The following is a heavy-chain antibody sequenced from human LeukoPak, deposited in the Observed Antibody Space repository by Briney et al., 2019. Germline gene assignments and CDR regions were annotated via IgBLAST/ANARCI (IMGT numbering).Heavy chain of an antibody. D-gene: IGHD3-22*01. CDR2: IYYSGST. V-gene: IGHV4-39*01. J-gene: IGHJ4*02. CDR3: ARQDDYYDSSGVRGGYFDY. Sequence: SETLSLTCTVSGGSISTSSYYWGWTRQPPGEGLEWIASIYYSGSTHYNPSLRSRVTISADMSKNQFSLKLTSVTAADTAVYFCARQDDYYDSSGVRGGYFDYWGQGTLVTVSS. CDR1: GGSISTSSYY.